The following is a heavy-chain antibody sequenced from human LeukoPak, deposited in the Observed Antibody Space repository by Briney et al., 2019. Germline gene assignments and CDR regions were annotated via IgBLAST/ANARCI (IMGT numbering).Heavy chain of an antibody. CDR3: AREVAVAGRTGYFDF. J-gene: IGHJ2*01. V-gene: IGHV3-33*01. CDR1: GFTFSSYG. D-gene: IGHD6-19*01. Sequence: GRSLRLSCAASGFTFSSYGMHWVRQAPGKGLEWVAVIWYDGSNKYYADSVKGRFTISRDNSKNTLYLQMNSLRAEDTAVYYCAREVAVAGRTGYFDFWGRGTLVTVSS. CDR2: IWYDGSNK.